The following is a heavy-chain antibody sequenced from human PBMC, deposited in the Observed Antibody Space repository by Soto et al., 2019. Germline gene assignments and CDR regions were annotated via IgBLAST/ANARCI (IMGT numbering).Heavy chain of an antibody. V-gene: IGHV1-8*01. D-gene: IGHD3-3*01. CDR3: ARGATVVYDFWNNPRGDGLDS. Sequence: QVQLVQSGAEVKKPWASVKVSFKASGYSFINYDISWVRQAAGQGPECMGWMNPSCRKRKVSYLQKFQDRLTMIRDTSTCTAFLAVNDLRSDATAVYYCARGATVVYDFWNNPRGDGLDSWGQGTLVTVSS. CDR1: GYSFINYD. CDR2: MNPSCRKR. J-gene: IGHJ5*01.